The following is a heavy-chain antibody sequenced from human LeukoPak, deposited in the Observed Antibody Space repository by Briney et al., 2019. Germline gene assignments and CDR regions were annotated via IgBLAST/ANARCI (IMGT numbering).Heavy chain of an antibody. D-gene: IGHD5-12*01. CDR3: ARGYPPNHVDIVATVFDY. J-gene: IGHJ4*02. CDR2: MSGSGGAT. Sequence: GGSLRLSCAVSGITLSNYGMSWVRQAPGKGLEWVAGMSGSGGATNYADSVKGRFTISRDNPKNTLYLQMNSLRVEDTAVYYCARGYPPNHVDIVATVFDYWGQGTLVTVSS. CDR1: GITLSNYG. V-gene: IGHV3-23*01.